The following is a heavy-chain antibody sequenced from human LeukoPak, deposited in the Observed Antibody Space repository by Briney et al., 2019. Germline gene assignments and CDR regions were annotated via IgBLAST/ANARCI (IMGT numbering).Heavy chain of an antibody. D-gene: IGHD6-19*01. CDR2: IYTSGST. Sequence: SETLSLTCTVSGGSISSYYWSWIRQPAGKALEWIGRIYTSGSTNYNPSLKSRVTMSVDTSKNQFSLELSSVTAADTAVYYCARDLPCRIAVAGSSGDFDYWGQGTLVTVSS. V-gene: IGHV4-4*07. CDR3: ARDLPCRIAVAGSSGDFDY. J-gene: IGHJ4*02. CDR1: GGSISSYY.